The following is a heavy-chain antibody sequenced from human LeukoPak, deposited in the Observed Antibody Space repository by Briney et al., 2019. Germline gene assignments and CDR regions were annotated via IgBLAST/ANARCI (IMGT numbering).Heavy chain of an antibody. D-gene: IGHD3-16*01. CDR2: ISSSGSYI. CDR1: GFTFSSYS. CDR3: ARDLLGGAMDV. V-gene: IGHV3-21*01. J-gene: IGHJ6*03. Sequence: PGGSLRLSCAASGFTFSSYSVNWVRQAPGKGLEWVSSISSSGSYIYYADSVKGRFTISRDNAKNSLYLQMNSLRAEDTAVYYCARDLLGGAMDVWGKGTTVTISS.